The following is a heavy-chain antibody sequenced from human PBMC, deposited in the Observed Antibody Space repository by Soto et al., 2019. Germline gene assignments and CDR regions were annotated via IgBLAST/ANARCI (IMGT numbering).Heavy chain of an antibody. J-gene: IGHJ4*02. CDR3: AREITFGGVIVPRSDY. CDR1: GGTFSSYA. Sequence: ASVKVSCKTSGGTFSSYAISWVRQAPGQGLEWMGGIVPIVDTSTYAQKFQGRVTITADESTSTAYMELRSLRSDDTAVYYCAREITFGGVIVPRSDYWGQGTLVTVSS. CDR2: IVPIVDTS. D-gene: IGHD3-16*02. V-gene: IGHV1-69*13.